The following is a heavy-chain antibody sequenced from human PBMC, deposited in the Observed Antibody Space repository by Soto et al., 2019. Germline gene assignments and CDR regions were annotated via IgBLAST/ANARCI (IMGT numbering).Heavy chain of an antibody. CDR3: AKALRVTNVYYFDY. J-gene: IGHJ4*02. D-gene: IGHD2-21*02. V-gene: IGHV3-30*18. CDR1: GFTFSSYG. Sequence: PGGSLRLSCAASGFTFSSYGMHWVRQAPGKGLEWVAVISYDGSNKYYADSVKGRFTISRDNSKNTLYLQMNSLRAEDTAVYYCAKALRVTNVYYFDYGGQGPRVTVSS. CDR2: ISYDGSNK.